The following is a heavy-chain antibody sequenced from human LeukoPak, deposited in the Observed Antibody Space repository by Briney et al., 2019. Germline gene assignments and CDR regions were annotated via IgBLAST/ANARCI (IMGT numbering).Heavy chain of an antibody. CDR1: GFTFDDYA. D-gene: IGHD3-22*01. J-gene: IGHJ4*02. CDR2: INSDGSST. V-gene: IGHV3-74*01. Sequence: GGSLRLSCAASGFTFDDYAMHWVRQAPGKGLVWVSRINSDGSSTSYADSVKGRFTISRDNAKNTLYLQMNSLRAEDTAVYYCARDRYSGGYYDYWGQGTLVTVSS. CDR3: ARDRYSGGYYDY.